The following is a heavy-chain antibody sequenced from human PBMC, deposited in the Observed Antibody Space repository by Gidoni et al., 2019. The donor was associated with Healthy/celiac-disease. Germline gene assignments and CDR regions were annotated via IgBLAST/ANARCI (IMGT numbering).Heavy chain of an antibody. CDR3: ARDSGYYDILTAHDAFDI. Sequence: QLQLQESGPGLVKPSETLSLTCTVSGGSISSSSYYWGWIRQPPGKGLEWIGSIYYSGSTYYNPSLKSRVTISVDTSKNQFSLKLSSVTAADTAVYYCARDSGYYDILTAHDAFDIWGQGTMVTVSS. J-gene: IGHJ3*02. CDR2: IYYSGST. D-gene: IGHD3-9*01. CDR1: GGSISSSSYY. V-gene: IGHV4-39*07.